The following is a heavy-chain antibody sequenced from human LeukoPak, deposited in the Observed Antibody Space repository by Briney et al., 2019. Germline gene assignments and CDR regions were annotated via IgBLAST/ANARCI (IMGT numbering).Heavy chain of an antibody. CDR1: GASISAFH. CDR3: ARVAKVKPYGFDY. Sequence: PSETLSLTCTVSGASISAFHWTWFRQPARKGLEWIGLIYGSGSTLFNPSLKSRVAMSVDLTKNQLSLKLTSVTAADTAMYYCARVAKVKPYGFDYWGQGTLVTVSS. D-gene: IGHD3-10*01. J-gene: IGHJ4*02. CDR2: IYGSGST. V-gene: IGHV4-4*07.